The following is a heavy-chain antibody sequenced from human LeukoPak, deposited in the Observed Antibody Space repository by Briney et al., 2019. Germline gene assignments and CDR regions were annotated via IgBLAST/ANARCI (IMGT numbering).Heavy chain of an antibody. V-gene: IGHV4-34*01. Sequence: SETLSLTCAVYGGSFSGYYWSWIRQPPGKGLEWIGEINHSGSTNHNPSLKSRVTISVDTSKNQFSLKLSSVTAADTAVYYCAVRGVHWFDPWGQGTLVTVSS. CDR2: INHSGST. J-gene: IGHJ5*02. CDR1: GGSFSGYY. CDR3: AVRGVHWFDP. D-gene: IGHD3-10*01.